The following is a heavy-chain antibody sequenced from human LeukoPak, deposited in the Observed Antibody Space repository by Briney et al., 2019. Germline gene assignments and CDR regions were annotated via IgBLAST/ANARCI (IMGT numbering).Heavy chain of an antibody. V-gene: IGHV3-64*01. Sequence: GGSLRLSCAASGFTFSSYAMHWVRQAPGKGLEYVAALSTNGDSTYYANSVKGRFTISRDNSKSTLYLQMGSLRVEDMAVYYCARWGSTSCYDYWGQGTLVTVSS. D-gene: IGHD2-2*01. CDR2: LSTNGDST. CDR3: ARWGSTSCYDY. CDR1: GFTFSSYA. J-gene: IGHJ4*02.